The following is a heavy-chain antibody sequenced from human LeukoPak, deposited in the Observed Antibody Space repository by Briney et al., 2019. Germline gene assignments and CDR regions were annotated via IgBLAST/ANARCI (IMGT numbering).Heavy chain of an antibody. J-gene: IGHJ4*02. CDR1: GYTFTSYG. CDR2: ISAYNGNT. CDR3: ATGVRMDNWDDAYLGFPTYFDF. V-gene: IGHV1-18*01. Sequence: ASVKVSCKASGYTFTSYGISWVRQAPGQGLEWMGWISAYNGNTNYAQKLQGRVTTTEDTSTDTAYMELSSLRSDDTAVYYCATGVRMDNWDDAYLGFPTYFDFWGQGTLVTVSS. D-gene: IGHD1-1*01.